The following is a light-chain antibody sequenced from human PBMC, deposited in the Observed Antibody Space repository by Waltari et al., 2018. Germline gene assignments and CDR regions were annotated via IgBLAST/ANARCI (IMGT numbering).Light chain of an antibody. V-gene: IGLV1-51*02. CDR3: GTWDSSLSGAV. J-gene: IGLJ7*01. CDR2: ENT. Sequence: QSVLMQPPSVSAAPGQRVTISCSGGSSNIGNNYVSCYRQFPGTAPKLLIYENTERPSGIPGRFSGSKSGTSATLDITGLQAGDEADYYCGTWDSSLSGAVLGGGTHLTVL. CDR1: SSNIGNNY.